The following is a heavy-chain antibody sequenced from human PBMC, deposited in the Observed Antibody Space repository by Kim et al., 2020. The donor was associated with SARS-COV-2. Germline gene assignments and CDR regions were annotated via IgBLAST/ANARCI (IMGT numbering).Heavy chain of an antibody. CDR1: GVNANKYW. CDR2: IKTDGSDT. D-gene: IGHD1-26*01. J-gene: IGHJ4*02. Sequence: GGSLRLSCVFSGVNANKYWMHWVRQAPGEGLECVSYIKTDGSDTIYADSVKGRFTTSRDNAKNTVYLQLNSLRADDTAVYYCATGSIAAFEYWGQGTLVTVSS. V-gene: IGHV3-74*01. CDR3: ATGSIAAFEY.